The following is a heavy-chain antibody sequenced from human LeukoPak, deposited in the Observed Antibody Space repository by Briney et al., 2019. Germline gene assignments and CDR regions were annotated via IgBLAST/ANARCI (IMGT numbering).Heavy chain of an antibody. J-gene: IGHJ6*03. CDR3: ARDFWSGRSYYYYYMDV. Sequence: SETLSLTCTVSGGSISSSSYYWGWIRQPPGKGLEWIGSIYYSGSTYYNPSLKSRVTISVDTSKNQFSLKLSSVTAADTAVYYCARDFWSGRSYYYYYMDVWGKGTTVTVSS. V-gene: IGHV4-39*07. CDR2: IYYSGST. D-gene: IGHD3-3*01. CDR1: GGSISSSSYY.